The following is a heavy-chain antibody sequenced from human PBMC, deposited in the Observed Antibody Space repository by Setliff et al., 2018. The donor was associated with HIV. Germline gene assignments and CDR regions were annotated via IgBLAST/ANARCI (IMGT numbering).Heavy chain of an antibody. CDR3: VRGKQNGVATYGLDI. CDR1: GFTFSSFW. D-gene: IGHD2-8*01. V-gene: IGHV3-74*01. CDR2: ISSDGRYT. Sequence: ESLKISCAASGFTFSSFWMHWVRQAPGKGLMWVSRISSDGRYTDYADSVKGRFTVSRDSAKNTLSLQTDSLRPDDTAVYYCVRGKQNGVATYGLDIWGQGTMVTVS. J-gene: IGHJ3*02.